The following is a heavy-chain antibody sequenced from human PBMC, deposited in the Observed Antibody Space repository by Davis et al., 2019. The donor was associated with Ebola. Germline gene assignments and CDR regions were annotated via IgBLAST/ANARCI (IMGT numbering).Heavy chain of an antibody. V-gene: IGHV4-59*12. CDR1: GGPISSYY. CDR2: IYYSGST. D-gene: IGHD6-19*01. Sequence: PSETLSLPCTVSGGPISSYYWSWIRQPPGKGLEWIGYIYYSGSTDYNPSLKSRVTISVDTSKNQFSLKLSSVTAADTAVYYCARVLGSYSSGWYDYYYYYGMDVWGQGTTVTVSS. CDR3: ARVLGSYSSGWYDYYYYYGMDV. J-gene: IGHJ6*02.